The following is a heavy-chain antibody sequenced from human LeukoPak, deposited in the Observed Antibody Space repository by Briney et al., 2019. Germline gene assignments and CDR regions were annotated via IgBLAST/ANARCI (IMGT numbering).Heavy chain of an antibody. D-gene: IGHD5-24*01. CDR3: AREDGYNMDDAFDI. Sequence: SETLSLTCTLSGGPITTGNDYWGWVRQPPGKGLEWIGSVYYSGDTYYNPSLKSRVTISVDTSKNQFSLRLRSVTAADTAVYYCAREDGYNMDDAFDIWGQGTMVSVSS. V-gene: IGHV4-39*01. CDR1: GGPITTGNDY. J-gene: IGHJ3*02. CDR2: VYYSGDT.